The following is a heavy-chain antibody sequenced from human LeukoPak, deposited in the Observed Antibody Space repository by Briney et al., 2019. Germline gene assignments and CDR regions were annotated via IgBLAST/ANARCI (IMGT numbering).Heavy chain of an antibody. Sequence: GGSLRLSCAASGFTFSSYSMNWVRQAPGKGLEWVSSISSSSSYIYYADSVKGRFTISRDNAKNSLYLQMNSLRAEDTAVYYCARDRADYYDSSGYYYVLYFDYWGQGTLVTVSS. D-gene: IGHD3-22*01. J-gene: IGHJ4*02. CDR2: ISSSSSYI. CDR1: GFTFSSYS. CDR3: ARDRADYYDSSGYYYVLYFDY. V-gene: IGHV3-21*01.